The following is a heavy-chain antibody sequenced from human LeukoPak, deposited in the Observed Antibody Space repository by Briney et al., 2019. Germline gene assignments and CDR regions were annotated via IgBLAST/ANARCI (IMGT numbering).Heavy chain of an antibody. J-gene: IGHJ4*02. CDR2: IYTSGST. D-gene: IGHD2-21*01. Sequence: SQTLSLTCTVSGGSISSGDYYWSWIRQPAGKGLEWIGRIYTSGSTNYNPSLKSRVTMSVGTSKNQFSLKLSSVTAADTAVYYCARVGGGDTFGFDYWGQGTLVTVSS. CDR1: GGSISSGDYY. V-gene: IGHV4-61*02. CDR3: ARVGGGDTFGFDY.